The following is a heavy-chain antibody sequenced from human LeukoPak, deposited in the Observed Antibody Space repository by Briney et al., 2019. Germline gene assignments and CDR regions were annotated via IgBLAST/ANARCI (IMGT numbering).Heavy chain of an antibody. J-gene: IGHJ4*02. CDR3: ARDLGIAVAGTRDY. D-gene: IGHD6-19*01. CDR2: IYHSGST. Sequence: PSETLSLTCTVSGGSISSYYWSWIRQPPGKGLERIGSIYHSGSTYYNPSLKSRVTISVDTSKNQFSLKLSSVTAADTAVYYCARDLGIAVAGTRDYWGQGTLVTVSS. CDR1: GGSISSYY. V-gene: IGHV4-38-2*02.